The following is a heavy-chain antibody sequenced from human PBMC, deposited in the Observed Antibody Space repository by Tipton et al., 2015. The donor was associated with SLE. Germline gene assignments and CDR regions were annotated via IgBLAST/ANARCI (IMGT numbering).Heavy chain of an antibody. D-gene: IGHD3-22*01. J-gene: IGHJ4*02. CDR2: IYYSGST. V-gene: IGHV4-39*07. CDR3: ARWGYDSSFYY. Sequence: TLSLTCAVSGGSISNSSYYWGWIRQSPGKGLEWIGSIYYSGSTYYNPSLKSRVTISVDTSKKQFSLHLRSVTAADTAVYYCARWGYDSSFYYWGQGTLVTVSS. CDR1: GGSISNSSYY.